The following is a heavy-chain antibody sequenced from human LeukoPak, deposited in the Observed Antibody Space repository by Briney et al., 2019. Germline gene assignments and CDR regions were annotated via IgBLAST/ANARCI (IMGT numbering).Heavy chain of an antibody. D-gene: IGHD6-6*01. CDR3: ARGGIAGRAVYYYYMDV. V-gene: IGHV3-21*01. CDR1: GFTFRSYT. CDR2: ISAVGTYI. J-gene: IGHJ6*03. Sequence: PGGSLRLSCAASGFTFRSYTIHWVRQAPGKGLEWVSSISAVGTYIYYADSAKGRFTISRDNVEKSAYLELSGLAGQDTAIYYCARGGIAGRAVYYYYMDVWGKGTTVTVSS.